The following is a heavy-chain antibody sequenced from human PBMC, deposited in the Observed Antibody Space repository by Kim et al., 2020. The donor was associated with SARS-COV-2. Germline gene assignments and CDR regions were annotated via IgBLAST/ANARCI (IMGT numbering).Heavy chain of an antibody. CDR3: TRSAAGAFEL. CDR2: INSDGTNT. J-gene: IGHJ3*01. Sequence: GGSLRLSCAASGFTFRNYWMHWVRQAPGKGLVWVSRINSDGTNTVYADSVKGRFTISNDNAKNTLYLEMNSLRAEDTALYYCTRSAAGAFELWGQGTMVTVSS. V-gene: IGHV3-74*01. D-gene: IGHD6-25*01. CDR1: GFTFRNYW.